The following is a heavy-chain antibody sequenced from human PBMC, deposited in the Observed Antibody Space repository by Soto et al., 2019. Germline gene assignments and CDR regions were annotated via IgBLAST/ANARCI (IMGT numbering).Heavy chain of an antibody. V-gene: IGHV4-31*03. CDR2: IYYSGST. Sequence: PSETLSLTCTVSGGSINSGGYYWMWIRQHPGKGLEWIGYIYYSGSTYYNPSLKSRVTISIDTSKNQFSLKLSSVTAADTAVYYCARAQTIFGIITVFDYWGQGTLVTVSS. CDR3: ARAQTIFGIITVFDY. CDR1: GGSINSGGYY. D-gene: IGHD3-3*01. J-gene: IGHJ4*02.